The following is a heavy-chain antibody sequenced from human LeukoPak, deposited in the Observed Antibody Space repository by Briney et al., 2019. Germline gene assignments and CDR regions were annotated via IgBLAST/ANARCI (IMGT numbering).Heavy chain of an antibody. Sequence: GRSLRLSCAASGSTFSSYAMHWVRQAPGKGLEWVAVISYDGSNKYYADSVKGRFTISRDNSKNTLYLQMNSLRAEDTAVYYCARDSLRGVLRYFDWFFDYWGQGTLVTVSS. V-gene: IGHV3-30*04. J-gene: IGHJ4*02. D-gene: IGHD3-9*01. CDR2: ISYDGSNK. CDR1: GSTFSSYA. CDR3: ARDSLRGVLRYFDWFFDY.